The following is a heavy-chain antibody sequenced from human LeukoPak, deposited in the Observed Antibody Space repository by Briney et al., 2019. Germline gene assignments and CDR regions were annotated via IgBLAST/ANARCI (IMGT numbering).Heavy chain of an antibody. CDR2: IRPSSGTT. CDR3: ARASQLRGWFDP. V-gene: IGHV1-46*01. CDR1: GYSFTNYY. J-gene: IGHJ5*02. Sequence: ASVKVSCKASGYSFTNYYIFWMRQAPGQGLEWMGIIRPSSGTTSLAQNFQGRVTMTSDTSTSTVCMELSGLRSDDTAVYYCARASQLRGWFDPWGQGTLVTVSS. D-gene: IGHD6-6*01.